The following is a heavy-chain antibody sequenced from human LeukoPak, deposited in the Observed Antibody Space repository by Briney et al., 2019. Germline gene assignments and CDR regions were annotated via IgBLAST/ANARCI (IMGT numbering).Heavy chain of an antibody. Sequence: SETLSLTCTISGGSVSDYYWSWIRQSPGKGLEWIGYIYHTGSTNYNPSLKSRVTISVDTSKNQFSLKLSSVTAADTAVYYCARVSELLWFGDSIRGNWFDPWGQGTLVTVSS. D-gene: IGHD3-10*01. CDR3: ARVSELLWFGDSIRGNWFDP. J-gene: IGHJ5*02. V-gene: IGHV4-59*02. CDR2: IYHTGST. CDR1: GGSVSDYY.